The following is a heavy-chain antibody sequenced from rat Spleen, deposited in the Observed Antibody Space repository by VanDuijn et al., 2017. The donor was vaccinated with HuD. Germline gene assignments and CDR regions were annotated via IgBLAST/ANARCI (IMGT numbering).Heavy chain of an antibody. CDR3: ARQSVDY. CDR1: XFIXXXYY. CDR2: ISYDGSST. J-gene: IGHJ2*01. Sequence: EVQLVESGGGLVQPGRSXKLSCAXXXFIXXXYYXVWVXXXPTKGLEWVATISYDGSSTYYRDSVKGRFTISRDNAKSTLYLQMDSLRSEDTATYYCARQSVDYWGQGVMVTVSS. V-gene: IGHV5-7*01.